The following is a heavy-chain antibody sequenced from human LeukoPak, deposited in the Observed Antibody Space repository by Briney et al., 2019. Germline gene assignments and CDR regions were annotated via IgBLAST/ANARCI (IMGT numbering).Heavy chain of an antibody. CDR2: IYYSGST. D-gene: IGHD3-3*02. V-gene: IGHV4-39*07. CDR1: GGSISSSSYY. Sequence: PSETLSLACTVSGGSISSSSYYWGWIRQPPGKGLEWIGSIYYSGSTYYNPSLKSRVTISVDTSKNQFSLKLSSVTAADTAVYYCARGVLPSHWGQGTLVTVSS. J-gene: IGHJ4*02. CDR3: ARGVLPSH.